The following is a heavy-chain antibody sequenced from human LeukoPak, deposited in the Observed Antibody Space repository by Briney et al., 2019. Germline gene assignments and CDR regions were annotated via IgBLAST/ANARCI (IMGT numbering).Heavy chain of an antibody. V-gene: IGHV3-7*01. D-gene: IGHD6-13*01. CDR2: IKQDGSEK. Sequence: GGSLRLSCAASGFTFSSYWMSWVRQAPGKGLEWVANIKQDGSEKYYVDSVKGRFTISRDNAENSLYLQMNSLRAEDTAVYYCARDTPIPAPGTLTDAFDIWGQGTMVTVSS. CDR1: GFTFSSYW. J-gene: IGHJ3*02. CDR3: ARDTPIPAPGTLTDAFDI.